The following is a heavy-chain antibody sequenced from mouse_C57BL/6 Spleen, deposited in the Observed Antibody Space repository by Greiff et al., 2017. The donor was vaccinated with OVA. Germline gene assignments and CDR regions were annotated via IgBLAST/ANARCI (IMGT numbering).Heavy chain of an antibody. CDR1: GYSITSGYY. J-gene: IGHJ3*01. CDR2: ISYDGSN. CDR3: ARDGAYYSNYEGFAY. D-gene: IGHD2-5*01. Sequence: DVQLQESGPGLVKPSQSLSLTCSVTGYSITSGYYWNWIRQFPGNKLEWMGYISYDGSNNYNPSLKNRISITRDTSKNQFFLKLNSVTTEDTATYYCARDGAYYSNYEGFAYWGQGTLVTVSA. V-gene: IGHV3-6*01.